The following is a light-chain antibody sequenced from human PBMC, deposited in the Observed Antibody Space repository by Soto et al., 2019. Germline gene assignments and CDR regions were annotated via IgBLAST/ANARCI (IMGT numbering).Light chain of an antibody. Sequence: DIQMTQSPSSLSASVGDSVTITCRASQDISNNLGWFQQKPGKAPKRLIYAASSLQSGVPSRFSGSGSETEFTLTITSLQPEDSATYYCQQRNSYPRTFGQGSKVDIK. J-gene: IGKJ2*01. CDR1: QDISNN. CDR2: AAS. V-gene: IGKV1-17*01. CDR3: QQRNSYPRT.